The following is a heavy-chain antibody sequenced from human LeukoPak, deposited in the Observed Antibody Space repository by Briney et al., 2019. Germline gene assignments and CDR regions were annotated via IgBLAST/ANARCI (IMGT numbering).Heavy chain of an antibody. V-gene: IGHV3-74*01. Sequence: GGSLRLSCAGSGFIFSTYWMHWVRQAPGKGLAWVSRIKTDGSTTYYADSVKGRFTVSRDNAKNTLYLQMNSLRAEDTAVYYCAKDSSSSSYFDYWGQGTLVTVSS. CDR1: GFIFSTYW. J-gene: IGHJ4*02. D-gene: IGHD6-6*01. CDR3: AKDSSSSSYFDY. CDR2: IKTDGSTT.